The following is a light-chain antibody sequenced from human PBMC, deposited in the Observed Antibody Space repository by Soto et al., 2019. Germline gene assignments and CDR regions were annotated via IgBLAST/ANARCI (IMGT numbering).Light chain of an antibody. CDR3: QQTYRHPRT. CDR2: GSS. J-gene: IGKJ1*01. Sequence: DIQMTQSPPSVSASVGDSVSFACQSSQTVKNNVNWYQHKRGKAPKLLISGSSNLQNGVPPRFSGSGTGTDFTLTINSLQPEDAATYYCQQTYRHPRTFGQGTSVDIK. V-gene: IGKV1-39*01. CDR1: QTVKNN.